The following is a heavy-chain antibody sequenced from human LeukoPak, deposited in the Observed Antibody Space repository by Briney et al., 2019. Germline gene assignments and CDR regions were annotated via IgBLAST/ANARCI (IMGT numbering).Heavy chain of an antibody. CDR2: IYYSGST. CDR1: GGSISSGGYY. V-gene: IGHV4-31*03. CDR3: ALYYYDSSGTNWFDP. D-gene: IGHD3-22*01. Sequence: PSQTLSLTCTVSGGSISSGGYYWSWIRQHAGKGLEWIGYIYYSGSTYYNPSLKSRVTISVDTSKNQFSLKLSSVTAADTAVYYCALYYYDSSGTNWFDPWGQGTLVTVSS. J-gene: IGHJ5*02.